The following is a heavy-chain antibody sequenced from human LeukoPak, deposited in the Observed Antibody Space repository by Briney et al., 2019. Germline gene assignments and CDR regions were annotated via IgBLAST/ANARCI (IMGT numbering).Heavy chain of an antibody. CDR2: AFYTGST. J-gene: IGHJ4*02. D-gene: IGHD2-2*01. V-gene: IGHV4-59*01. CDR3: ASLSHCSTSSCFDY. Sequence: SETPSLTCTVSGASISHYYWSWIRQPPGRGLEWIGCAFYTGSTNYNPSLKSRVTISIDTSKSQFSLRLTFVTAADTAIYYCASLSHCSTSSCFDYWGRGTLVTVSS. CDR1: GASISHYY.